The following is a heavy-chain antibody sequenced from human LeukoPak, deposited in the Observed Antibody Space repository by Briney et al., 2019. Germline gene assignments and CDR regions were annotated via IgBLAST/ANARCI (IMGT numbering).Heavy chain of an antibody. CDR3: AKAYSYGSLDY. J-gene: IGHJ4*02. Sequence: SLRLSCAASGFTFDDYAMHWVRQAPGKGLEWVSGISWNSGSIGYADSVKGRFTISRDNAKNSLYLQMNSLRAEDTALYYCAKAYSYGSLDYWGQGTLVTVSS. CDR1: GFTFDDYA. D-gene: IGHD5-18*01. V-gene: IGHV3-9*01. CDR2: ISWNSGSI.